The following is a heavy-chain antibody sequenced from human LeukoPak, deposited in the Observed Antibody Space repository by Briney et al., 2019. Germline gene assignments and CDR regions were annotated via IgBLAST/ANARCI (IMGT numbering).Heavy chain of an antibody. J-gene: IGHJ4*02. D-gene: IGHD3-22*01. Sequence: GGSLRLSCAASGFTFSNAWMSWVRQAPGKGLEWVGRIKSKTDGGTTDYAAPVKGRFAISRDGSKNTLDLQVNSLKTEDTAVYYCTTDLAYYDSSGYSYYFDYWGQGTLVTVSS. CDR1: GFTFSNAW. CDR2: IKSKTDGGTT. CDR3: TTDLAYYDSSGYSYYFDY. V-gene: IGHV3-15*01.